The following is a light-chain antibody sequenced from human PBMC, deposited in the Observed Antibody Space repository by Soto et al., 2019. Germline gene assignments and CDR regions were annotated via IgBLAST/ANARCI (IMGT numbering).Light chain of an antibody. CDR2: DAS. CDR3: QQRSNWPGT. CDR1: QSVSSY. Sequence: EIVLTQSPATLSLSPGERATLSCRASQSVSSYLAWYQQKPGQAPRLLIYDASNRATGIPARFSGSGSGTDFTLTISSLEPEDFAVYYCQQRSNWPGTFGQETKLEIK. V-gene: IGKV3-11*01. J-gene: IGKJ2*01.